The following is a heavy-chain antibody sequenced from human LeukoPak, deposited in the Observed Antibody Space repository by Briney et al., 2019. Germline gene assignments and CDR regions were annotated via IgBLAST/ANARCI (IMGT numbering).Heavy chain of an antibody. CDR2: ISYDGSNK. CDR3: AKDSGEALGYFDY. J-gene: IGHJ4*02. D-gene: IGHD4-17*01. CDR1: GFTFSSYG. V-gene: IGHV3-30*18. Sequence: PGRSLRLSCAASGFTFSSYGMHWVRQAPGKGLEWVAVISYDGSNKYYADYVKGRFTISRDNSKNTLYLQMNSLRAEDTAVYYCAKDSGEALGYFDYWGQGTLVTVSS.